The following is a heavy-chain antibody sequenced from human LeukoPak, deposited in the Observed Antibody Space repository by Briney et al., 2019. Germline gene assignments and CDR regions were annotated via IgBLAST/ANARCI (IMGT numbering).Heavy chain of an antibody. CDR3: ARVGGIVGATTRHYYYYGMDV. CDR1: GFTFSSYS. V-gene: IGHV3-21*01. CDR2: ISSSSSYI. D-gene: IGHD1-26*01. Sequence: GGSLRLSCAASGFTFSSYSMNWVRQAPGKGLEWVSSISSSSSYIYYADSVKGRFTISRDNPKNSRYLQMSSLRAEDTAVYYCARVGGIVGATTRHYYYYGMDVWGEGTTVTVSS. J-gene: IGHJ6*04.